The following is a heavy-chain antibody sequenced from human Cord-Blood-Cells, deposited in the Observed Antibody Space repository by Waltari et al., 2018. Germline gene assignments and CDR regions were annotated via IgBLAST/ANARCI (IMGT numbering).Heavy chain of an antibody. D-gene: IGHD4-17*01. Sequence: QVQLVQSGAEVKKPGASVKVSCKVSGYTLTELSMHWVRQAPGKGLAWMGGFDPENGETIYAQTFHGRGTMTEDTSTDTAYMELSSLRSEDTAVYYCGTVQGDYGDYGWYFDLWGRGTLVTVSS. V-gene: IGHV1-24*01. CDR1: GYTLTELS. CDR2: FDPENGET. J-gene: IGHJ2*01. CDR3: GTVQGDYGDYGWYFDL.